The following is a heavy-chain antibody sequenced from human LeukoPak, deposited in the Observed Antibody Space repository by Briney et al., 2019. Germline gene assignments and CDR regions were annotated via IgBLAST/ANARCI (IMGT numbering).Heavy chain of an antibody. J-gene: IGHJ3*02. CDR2: INPNSGGT. CDR1: GYTFTGYY. CDR3: ARGGSYYDSSGYYHDAFDI. V-gene: IGHV1-2*02. Sequence: ASVKVSCKASGYTFTGYYMHWVRQAPGQGLEWMGWINPNSGGTNYARKFQGRVTMTRDTSISTAYMGLSRLRSDDTAVYYCARGGSYYDSSGYYHDAFDIWGQGTMVTVSS. D-gene: IGHD3-22*01.